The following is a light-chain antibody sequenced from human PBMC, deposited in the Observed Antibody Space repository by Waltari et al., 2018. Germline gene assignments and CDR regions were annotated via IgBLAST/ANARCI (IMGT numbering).Light chain of an antibody. Sequence: QSALTQPPSASGSPGQSVTISCTGTSSAVGGYNFVSWYQHHPGKAPRLSIYEVSERPSGVPDRFSGSKSGNTASLTVSGLQAEDEADYYCSSYVANNNPVFGGGTKLTVL. V-gene: IGLV2-8*01. CDR3: SSYVANNNPV. J-gene: IGLJ2*01. CDR2: EVS. CDR1: SSAVGGYNF.